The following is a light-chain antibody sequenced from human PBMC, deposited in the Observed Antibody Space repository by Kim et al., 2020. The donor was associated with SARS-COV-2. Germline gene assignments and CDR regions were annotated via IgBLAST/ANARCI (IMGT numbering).Light chain of an antibody. V-gene: IGLV1-44*01. CDR3: ATWDVTLNGWV. CDR1: SSTVGRHF. J-gene: IGLJ3*02. CDR2: NDN. Sequence: GQGATIACSGSSSTVGRHFVNWYQHIPETAPKVFIDNDNQRPSGVPDRFSGSRSGTAASLAISGLQSEDEADYYCATWDVTLNGWVFGGGTQLTVL.